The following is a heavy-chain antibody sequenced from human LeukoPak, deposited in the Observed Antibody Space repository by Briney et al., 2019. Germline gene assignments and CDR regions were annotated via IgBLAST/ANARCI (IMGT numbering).Heavy chain of an antibody. J-gene: IGHJ5*02. D-gene: IGHD3-10*01. CDR3: ARDGSGSYYDRGWFDP. Sequence: ASVKVSCKASGYTFTSYDINWVRQATGQGLEWMGWMNPNSGNTGYAQKFQDRVTMTRNTSISTAYMELSSLTSEDTAVYYCARDGSGSYYDRGWFDPWGQGTLVTVSS. CDR2: MNPNSGNT. CDR1: GYTFTSYD. V-gene: IGHV1-8*01.